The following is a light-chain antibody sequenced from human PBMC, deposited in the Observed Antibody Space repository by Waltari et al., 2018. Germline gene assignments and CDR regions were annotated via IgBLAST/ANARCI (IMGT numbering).Light chain of an antibody. CDR2: GVS. V-gene: IGLV2-14*01. J-gene: IGLJ3*02. CDR1: SSDVGGYNY. Sequence: QSALTQPASVSGSPGQSITISCTGTSSDVGGYNYASWYQQHPGKAPKLIIYGVSNRPSGVSARFSGSKSGNTASLTVSGLQAEDEAYYYCGSYTLINTLVVFGGGTKVTVL. CDR3: GSYTLINTLVV.